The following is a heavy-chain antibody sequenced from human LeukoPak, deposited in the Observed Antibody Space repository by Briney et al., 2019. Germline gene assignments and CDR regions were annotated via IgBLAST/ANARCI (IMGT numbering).Heavy chain of an antibody. CDR1: GFTFSSYD. V-gene: IGHV3-21*01. Sequence: GGSLRLSCAASGFTFSSYDMDWVRQAPGKGLEWVSSISSSTTYIHYSDSVKGRFTISRDNAKNSLYLQMNSLRAEDTAVYYCASLHRGRDGDYWGQGTLVTVSS. J-gene: IGHJ4*02. CDR3: ASLHRGRDGDY. CDR2: ISSSTTYI. D-gene: IGHD4-11*01.